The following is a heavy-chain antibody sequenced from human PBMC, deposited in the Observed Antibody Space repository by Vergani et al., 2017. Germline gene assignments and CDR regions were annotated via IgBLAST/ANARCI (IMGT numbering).Heavy chain of an antibody. CDR2: IDTANGRP. D-gene: IGHD5-24*01. CDR1: GYIFYGHL. CDR3: ARGLSRDEYNVLHY. V-gene: IGHV7-4-1*02. Sequence: QVQLEQSGSALREPGASVKVSCKASGYIFYGHLLNWLRQAPGQGLEWLGWIDTANGRPTYAQGFRGRFVFSVDTSVDSAYLEISSLKADDTAVYYCARGLSRDEYNVLHYWGQGSLVTVSS. J-gene: IGHJ4*02.